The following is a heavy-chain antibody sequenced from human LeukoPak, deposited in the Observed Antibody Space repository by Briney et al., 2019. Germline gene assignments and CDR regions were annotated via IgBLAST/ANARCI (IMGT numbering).Heavy chain of an antibody. CDR1: GFTFSSYS. CDR3: ARVLGMANWFDP. CDR2: ISSSSSYI. Sequence: GGSLRLSCAASGFTFSSYSMNWVRQAPGKGLEWVSSISSSSSYIYYADSVKGRFTISRDNSKNSLYLQMNSLRADDTAVYYCARVLGMANWFDPWGPGTLVTVSS. D-gene: IGHD6-13*01. J-gene: IGHJ5*02. V-gene: IGHV3-21*01.